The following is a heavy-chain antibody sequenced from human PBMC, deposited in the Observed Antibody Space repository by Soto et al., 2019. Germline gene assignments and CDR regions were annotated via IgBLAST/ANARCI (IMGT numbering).Heavy chain of an antibody. D-gene: IGHD3-3*01. J-gene: IGHJ4*02. V-gene: IGHV4-30-4*01. Sequence: SETLSLTCTVSGGSISTGDYYWSWIRQPPGKGLEWIGFIYYSGSTYYNPSLKSRVTISLDTPKNQFSLKLYSVTAADTAVYYCATRSGYYTYDYWGQGTRVTVPQ. CDR2: IYYSGST. CDR3: ATRSGYYTYDY. CDR1: GGSISTGDYY.